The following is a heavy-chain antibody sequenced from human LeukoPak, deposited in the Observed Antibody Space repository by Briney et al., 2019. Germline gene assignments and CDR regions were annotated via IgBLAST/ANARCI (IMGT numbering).Heavy chain of an antibody. D-gene: IGHD2-2*01. J-gene: IGHJ4*02. CDR3: ASGDLGQLPDY. CDR2: ISGYNGNT. CDR1: GYTFTNYG. Sequence: GASVKVSCKASGYTFTNYGISWVRQAPGQGLEWMGWISGYNGNTYYEQKFQGRITMTTDTSTSTSYMELRSLRSDDTAVYYCASGDLGQLPDYWGQGTLVTVSS. V-gene: IGHV1-18*01.